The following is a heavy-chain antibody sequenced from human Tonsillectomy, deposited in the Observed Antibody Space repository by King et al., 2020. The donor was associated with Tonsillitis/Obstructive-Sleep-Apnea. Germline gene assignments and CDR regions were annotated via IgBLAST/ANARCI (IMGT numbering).Heavy chain of an antibody. D-gene: IGHD3-10*01. CDR1: GFTVSSNY. CDR3: ARDQDYGSGSYFHYYYYMDV. V-gene: IGHV3-53*01. CDR2: IYSGGST. J-gene: IGHJ6*03. Sequence: VQLVESGGGLIQPGGSLRLSCAASGFTVSSNYMIWVRQAPGKGLEWVAVIYSGGSTYYADAVKGRFTISMDNSKNTLYLQMNSLRAEDTAVYYCARDQDYGSGSYFHYYYYMDVWGKGTTVTVSS.